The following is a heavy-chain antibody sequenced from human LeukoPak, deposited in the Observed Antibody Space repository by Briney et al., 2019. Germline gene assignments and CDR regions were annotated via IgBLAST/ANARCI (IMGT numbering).Heavy chain of an antibody. CDR2: IYYSGST. CDR3: ARDRAHSGSSHFDY. V-gene: IGHV4-39*07. Sequence: SETLSLTCTVSGGSISSSSYYWGWIRQPPGKGLEWIGSIYYSGSTYYNPSLKSRVTISVDTSKNQLSLKLSSVTAADTAVYYCARDRAHSGSSHFDYWGQGTLVTVSS. CDR1: GGSISSSSYY. D-gene: IGHD1-26*01. J-gene: IGHJ4*02.